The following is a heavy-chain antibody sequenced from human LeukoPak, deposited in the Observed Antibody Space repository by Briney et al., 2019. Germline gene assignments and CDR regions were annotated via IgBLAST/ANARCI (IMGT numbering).Heavy chain of an antibody. J-gene: IGHJ4*02. CDR1: GFTVSSCY. CDR2: VRKVGTT. V-gene: IGHV3-53*01. Sequence: GGSLRLSCAASGFTVSSCYMSWIRQAPGKGLEWVAVVRKVGTTVYIDSVKGRFTISRDTSRNTLNLQMNSLRAEDTAVYYCAREGEKGDGYNHGFDYWGQGTLVTVSS. D-gene: IGHD5-24*01. CDR3: AREGEKGDGYNHGFDY.